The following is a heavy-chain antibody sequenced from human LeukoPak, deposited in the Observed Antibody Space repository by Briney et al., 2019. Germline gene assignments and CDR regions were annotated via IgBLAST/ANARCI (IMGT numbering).Heavy chain of an antibody. CDR2: ISSSGSTI. Sequence: QPGGSLRLSCAASGFTFSSYEMNWVRQAPGEGLEWVSYISSSGSTIYYADSVKGRFTISRDNAKNSLYLQMNSLRAEDTAVYYCARGGDYPSVEPPYYFDYWGQGTLVTVSS. J-gene: IGHJ4*02. CDR1: GFTFSSYE. V-gene: IGHV3-48*03. D-gene: IGHD4-17*01. CDR3: ARGGDYPSVEPPYYFDY.